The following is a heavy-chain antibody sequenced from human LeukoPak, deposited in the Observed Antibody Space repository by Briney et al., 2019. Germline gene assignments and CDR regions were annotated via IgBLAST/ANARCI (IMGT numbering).Heavy chain of an antibody. V-gene: IGHV1-58*02. D-gene: IGHD3-22*01. Sequence: GTSVKVSCKASGFTFTSSAMQWVRQARGQRLEWIGWIVVGSGNTNYAQKFQERVTITRDMSTSTAYMELSSLRSEDTAVYYCARSLHSSGYYDYAFDIWGQGTMVTVSS. CDR2: IVVGSGNT. CDR1: GFTFTSSA. J-gene: IGHJ3*02. CDR3: ARSLHSSGYYDYAFDI.